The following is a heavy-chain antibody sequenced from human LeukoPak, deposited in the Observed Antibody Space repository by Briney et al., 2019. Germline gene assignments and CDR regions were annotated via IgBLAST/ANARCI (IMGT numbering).Heavy chain of an antibody. D-gene: IGHD3-3*01. J-gene: IGHJ4*02. CDR3: ATYYDFWSGYMYYFDY. CDR1: GGSISSSSYY. Sequence: SETLSLTCTVSGGSISSSSYYWGWIRQPPGMGLEWIGSIYYSGSTYYNPSLKSRVTISVDTSKNQFSLKLSSVTAADTAVYYCATYYDFWSGYMYYFDYWGQGTLVTVSS. V-gene: IGHV4-39*01. CDR2: IYYSGST.